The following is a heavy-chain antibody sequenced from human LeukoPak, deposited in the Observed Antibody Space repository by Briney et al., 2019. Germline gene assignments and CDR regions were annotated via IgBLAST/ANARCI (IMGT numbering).Heavy chain of an antibody. V-gene: IGHV4-31*03. D-gene: IGHD5-24*01. J-gene: IGHJ4*02. CDR3: ARVRWMPILQYFDS. CDR2: IYHSGST. Sequence: SETLSLTCTVSGGSITSGGHYWSWLRQHSGKGLEWIAYIYHSGSTYYNPSLKSRVSISVDTSKNQFSLKLSSVTAADTAVYYCARVRWMPILQYFDSWGQGSLVTVSS. CDR1: GGSITSGGHY.